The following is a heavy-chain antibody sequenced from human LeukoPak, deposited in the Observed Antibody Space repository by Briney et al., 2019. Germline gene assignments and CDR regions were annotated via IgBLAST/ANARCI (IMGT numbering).Heavy chain of an antibody. CDR3: ARGPLTGEHYHYYMDV. CDR1: GYSFSSFD. CDR2: LSTNTGKT. D-gene: IGHD7-27*01. J-gene: IGHJ6*03. Sequence: ASVKVSCKASGYSFSSFDINWVRQAPGQGLEWMGWLSTNTGKTGYAQKFQDRVTITGNSSISTVDMELSSLTSDDTAVYYCARGPLTGEHYHYYMDVWGKGTTVTVSS. V-gene: IGHV1-8*03.